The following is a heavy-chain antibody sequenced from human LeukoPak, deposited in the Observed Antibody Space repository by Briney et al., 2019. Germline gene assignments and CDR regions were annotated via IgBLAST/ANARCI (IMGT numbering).Heavy chain of an antibody. Sequence: GESLKISCKGSGYSFTSYWSGWVRQIPGKGLEWMGIIYPGDSNTRYSPSFQGQVTISADKSISTAYLQWSSLKASDTAMYYCARARYSGQWLYYFDYWGQGTLVTVSS. CDR2: IYPGDSNT. V-gene: IGHV5-51*01. CDR1: GYSFTSYW. CDR3: ARARYSGQWLYYFDY. J-gene: IGHJ4*02. D-gene: IGHD6-19*01.